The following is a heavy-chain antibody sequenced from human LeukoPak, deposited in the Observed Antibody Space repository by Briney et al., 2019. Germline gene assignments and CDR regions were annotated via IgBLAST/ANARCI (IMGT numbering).Heavy chain of an antibody. CDR3: VKNAHCSSTSCYGLRAFDI. CDR2: IYYSGST. V-gene: IGHV4-59*08. Sequence: SETLSLTCTVSGGSISSYYWSWIRQPPGKGLEWIGYIYYSGSTNYNPSLKSRVTISVDTSKNQFSLKLSSVTAADTAVYYCVKNAHCSSTSCYGLRAFDIWGQGTMVTVSS. J-gene: IGHJ3*02. D-gene: IGHD2-2*01. CDR1: GGSISSYY.